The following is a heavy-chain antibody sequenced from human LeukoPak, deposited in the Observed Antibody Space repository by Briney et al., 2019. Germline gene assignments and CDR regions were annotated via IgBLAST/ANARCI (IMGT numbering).Heavy chain of an antibody. J-gene: IGHJ5*02. CDR2: IIPIFGTA. CDR3: ARDLDEQQLDWDTTTGIMDP. D-gene: IGHD6-13*01. CDR1: GGTFSSYA. V-gene: IGHV1-69*06. Sequence: SVKVSCKAAGGTFSSYAISGLRQAPGQELEWMGGIIPIFGTANYSQKFQGRVTITADKSTSTAYMELSSLRSEDTAVYYCARDLDEQQLDWDTTTGIMDPWGQGTLVTVSS.